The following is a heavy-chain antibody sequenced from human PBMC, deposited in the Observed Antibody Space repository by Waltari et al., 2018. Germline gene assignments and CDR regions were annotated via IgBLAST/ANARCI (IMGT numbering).Heavy chain of an antibody. V-gene: IGHV1-69*12. J-gene: IGHJ3*02. Sequence: QVQLVQPGAEVKKPGSSVRVSCRAFGGNFGSYAITWVRQAPGLGLEGLGGIIPIVGSPINAPKFQGRVSITADELTYTVYMELNSLGSDDTAIYYCARRKLGEAFDIWGQGTMVIVSS. CDR1: GGNFGSYA. D-gene: IGHD3-16*01. CDR3: ARRKLGEAFDI. CDR2: IIPIVGSP.